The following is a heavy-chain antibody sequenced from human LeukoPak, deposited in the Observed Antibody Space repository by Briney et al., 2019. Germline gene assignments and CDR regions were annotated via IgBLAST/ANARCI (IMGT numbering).Heavy chain of an antibody. Sequence: GGSLRLSCAASGFTVSSNYMSWVRQAPGKGLEWVSVIYSGGSTYYADSVKGRFTISRDNSKNTLYLQMNSLRAEDTAVYYCARAVSGYPFDYWGQGTLVTVSS. CDR3: ARAVSGYPFDY. D-gene: IGHD6-25*01. V-gene: IGHV3-53*01. J-gene: IGHJ4*02. CDR2: IYSGGST. CDR1: GFTVSSNY.